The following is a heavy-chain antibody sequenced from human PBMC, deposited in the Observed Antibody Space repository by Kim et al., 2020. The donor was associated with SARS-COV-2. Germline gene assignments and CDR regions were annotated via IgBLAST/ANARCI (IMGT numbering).Heavy chain of an antibody. Sequence: PSLKNRVTISVDTSKNQFSLKLSSVTAVDTAVYYCAREGAYCGGDCHFDYWGQGTLVTVSS. D-gene: IGHD2-21*02. V-gene: IGHV4-28*03. CDR3: AREGAYCGGDCHFDY. J-gene: IGHJ4*02.